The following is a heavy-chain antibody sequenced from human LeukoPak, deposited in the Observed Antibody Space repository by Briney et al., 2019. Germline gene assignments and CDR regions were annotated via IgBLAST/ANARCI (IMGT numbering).Heavy chain of an antibody. V-gene: IGHV3-30-3*01. CDR2: ISYDGSNK. CDR1: GFTSSSYA. D-gene: IGHD2-21*02. CDR3: ARALAYCGGDCPAIAFDI. J-gene: IGHJ3*02. Sequence: PGRSLRLSCAASGFTSSSYAMHWVRQAPGKGLEWVAVISYDGSNKYYADSVKGRFTISRDNSKNTLYLQMNSLRAEDTAVYYCARALAYCGGDCPAIAFDIWGQGTMVTVSS.